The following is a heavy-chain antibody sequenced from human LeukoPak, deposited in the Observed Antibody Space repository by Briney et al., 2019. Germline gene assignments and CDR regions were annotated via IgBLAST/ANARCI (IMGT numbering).Heavy chain of an antibody. Sequence: SETLSLTCTVSGGSISSSSYYWGWIRQPPGKGLEWIGSIYYSGSTYYNPSLKSRVTISVDTSKNQFSLQLSSVTAADTAVYYCARQGITMIVVVTGGMDVWGQGTTVTVSS. CDR1: GGSISSSSYY. J-gene: IGHJ6*02. CDR2: IYYSGST. D-gene: IGHD3-22*01. V-gene: IGHV4-39*01. CDR3: ARQGITMIVVVTGGMDV.